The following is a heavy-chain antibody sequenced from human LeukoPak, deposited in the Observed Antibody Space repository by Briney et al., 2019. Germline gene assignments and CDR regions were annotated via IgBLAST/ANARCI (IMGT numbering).Heavy chain of an antibody. J-gene: IGHJ4*02. CDR3: ARASGYDHPAPNC. V-gene: IGHV3-66*01. Sequence: GGSLRLSCAASGFTVSSNYMSWVRQAPGKGLEWVSVIYSGDSAYYADSVKDRFTISRDNSKNTLYLQMNSLRAEDTAVYYCARASGYDHPAPNCWGQGTLVTVSS. CDR1: GFTVSSNY. CDR2: IYSGDSA. D-gene: IGHD5-12*01.